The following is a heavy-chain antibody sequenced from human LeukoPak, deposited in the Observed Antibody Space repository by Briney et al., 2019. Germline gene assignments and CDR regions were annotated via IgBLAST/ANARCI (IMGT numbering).Heavy chain of an antibody. V-gene: IGHV1-46*03. CDR3: ARAGMTTIFDY. J-gene: IGHJ4*02. CDR2: INPSGGST. CDR1: GYTFTSYY. D-gene: IGHD2-21*02. Sequence: ASVKVSCKASGYTFTSYYMHWVRQAPGQGLERMGIINPSGGSTSYAQKFQGRVTMTRDTSTSTVYMELSSLRSEDTAVYYCARAGMTTIFDYWGLGTLVTVSS.